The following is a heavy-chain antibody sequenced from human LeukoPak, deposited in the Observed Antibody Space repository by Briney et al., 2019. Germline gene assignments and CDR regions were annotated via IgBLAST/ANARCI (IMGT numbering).Heavy chain of an antibody. CDR3: AKDPARPYDSSGYYSDY. J-gene: IGHJ4*02. CDR2: ISGNDDKT. Sequence: PGGSLRLSCAASGFTFSTYAMTWVRQAPGKGLEWVSGISGNDDKTYYADSVKGRFTISRDNSKNTLYLQMNSLRAEDTAVYYCAKDPARPYDSSGYYSDYWGQGILVTVSS. V-gene: IGHV3-23*01. D-gene: IGHD3-22*01. CDR1: GFTFSTYA.